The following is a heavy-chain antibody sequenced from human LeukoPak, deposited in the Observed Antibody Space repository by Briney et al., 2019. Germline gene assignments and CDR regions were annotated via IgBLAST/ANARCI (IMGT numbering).Heavy chain of an antibody. CDR3: AKDLPPGYIGVVPAAMDV. CDR2: ISYDGSNK. V-gene: IGHV3-30*18. CDR1: GFTFSSYG. J-gene: IGHJ6*02. D-gene: IGHD2-2*01. Sequence: GGSLRLSCAASGFTFSSYGMHWVRQAPGKGLEWVAVISYDGSNKYYADSVKGRFTISRDNSKNTLYLQMNSLRAEDTAVYYCAKDLPPGYIGVVPAAMDVWGQGTTVTVSS.